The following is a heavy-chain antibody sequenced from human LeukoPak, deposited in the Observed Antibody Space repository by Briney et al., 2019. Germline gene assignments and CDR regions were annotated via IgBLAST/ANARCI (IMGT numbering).Heavy chain of an antibody. CDR3: ARQPRVGVGFDY. CDR2: IYYSGST. V-gene: IGHV4-39*01. CDR1: GGSISSSSYY. Sequence: SETLSLTCTVSGGSISSSSYYWGWIRQPPGKGLEWIGSIYYSGSTYYNPSLKSRVTISVDTTKNQFSLKLSSVTAADTAVYYCARQPRVGVGFDYWGQGTLVTVSS. J-gene: IGHJ4*02. D-gene: IGHD3-16*01.